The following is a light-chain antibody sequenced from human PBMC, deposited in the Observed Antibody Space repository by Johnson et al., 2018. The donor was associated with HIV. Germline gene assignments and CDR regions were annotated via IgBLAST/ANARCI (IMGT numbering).Light chain of an antibody. CDR1: YSNIEHNY. Sequence: QSVLTQPPSVSAAAGQKVTISCSGTYSNIEHNYVSWYQQLPGTAPKLLIYGTTKRPSGIPERFSGSKSGTSATLGITGLQTGDEADYYCGTWDSSLSAGGVFGTGTKVTVL. CDR2: GTT. V-gene: IGLV1-51*01. CDR3: GTWDSSLSAGGV. J-gene: IGLJ1*01.